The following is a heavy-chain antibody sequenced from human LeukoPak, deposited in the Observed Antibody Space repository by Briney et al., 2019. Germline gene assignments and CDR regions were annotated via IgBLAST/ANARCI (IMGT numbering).Heavy chain of an antibody. Sequence: SETLSLTCAVYGGSFSGYYWSWIRQPPGKGLEWIGEINHSGSTNYNPSLKSRVTISVDTSKNQFSLKLSSVTAADTAVYYCARGSRITMIVVALPGGYFQHWGQGTLVTVSS. J-gene: IGHJ1*01. D-gene: IGHD3-22*01. V-gene: IGHV4-34*01. CDR2: INHSGST. CDR3: ARGSRITMIVVALPGGYFQH. CDR1: GGSFSGYY.